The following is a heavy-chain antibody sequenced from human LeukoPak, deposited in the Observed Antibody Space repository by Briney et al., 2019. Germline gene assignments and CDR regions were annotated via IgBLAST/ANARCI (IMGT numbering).Heavy chain of an antibody. CDR3: AKEYGNFDY. CDR1: GLTLTSYS. V-gene: IGHV3-23*01. Sequence: GRSLTPSCAASGLTLTSYSMSWVRQAAGDVLEWVSAISGSGGSTFYADSVKGPFTISRDNSKNTLYLQMNSLRAEDTAVYYCAKEYGNFDYWGQATLVTVSS. D-gene: IGHD4-17*01. CDR2: ISGSGGST. J-gene: IGHJ4*02.